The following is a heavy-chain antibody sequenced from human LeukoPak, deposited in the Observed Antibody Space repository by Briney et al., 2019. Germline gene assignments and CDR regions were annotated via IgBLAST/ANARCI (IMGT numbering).Heavy chain of an antibody. CDR2: IHYSGAT. D-gene: IGHD3-10*01. J-gene: IGHJ4*02. Sequence: SETLSLTCTVSGGSISNYYWSWIRQPPGKGPEWIGHIHYSGATKYNPSLKSRITISVDTSKSQFSLMLSSVTAADTAVYYCARFGITVVRGGKYYFDYWGQGTLVTVSS. CDR3: ARFGITVVRGGKYYFDY. V-gene: IGHV4-59*08. CDR1: GGSISNYY.